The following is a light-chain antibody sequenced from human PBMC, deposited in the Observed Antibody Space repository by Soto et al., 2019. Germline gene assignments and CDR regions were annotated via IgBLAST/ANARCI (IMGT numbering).Light chain of an antibody. J-gene: IGKJ4*01. V-gene: IGKV1-12*01. CDR2: AAS. Sequence: QSKSSVSASVGDRVTITCRASQGISSRLAWYQPKPGKAPNLLIYAASSLQSGVPSRFSGSGSETDFTLTIGSLQPEDFATYYCQQSNSFPLTFGGGTKVDIK. CDR3: QQSNSFPLT. CDR1: QGISSR.